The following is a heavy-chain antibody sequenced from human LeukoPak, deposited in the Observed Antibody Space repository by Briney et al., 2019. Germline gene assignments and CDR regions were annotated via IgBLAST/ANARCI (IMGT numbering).Heavy chain of an antibody. D-gene: IGHD1-7*01. Sequence: GGSLRLSCAVSVYTSLSYIMNCGSQAPGKGLEWVSSISSSSSYIYYADSVKGRFTISRDNAKNSLYLQMNSLRVEDTAVYFCARGGTCDYYGYFYLDVWGKGTTVTVSS. J-gene: IGHJ6*03. CDR3: ARGGTCDYYGYFYLDV. CDR2: ISSSSSYI. V-gene: IGHV3-21*01. CDR1: VYTSLSYI.